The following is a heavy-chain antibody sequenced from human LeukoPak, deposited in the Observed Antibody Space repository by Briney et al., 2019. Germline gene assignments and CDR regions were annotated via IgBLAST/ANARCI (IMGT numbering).Heavy chain of an antibody. D-gene: IGHD6-13*01. J-gene: IGHJ4*02. V-gene: IGHV4-39*07. CDR2: IYYSGST. Sequence: KASETLSLTCTVSGGSISSSSYYWGWIRQPPGKGLEWIGSIYYSGSTYYNPSLKSRVTISVDTSKNQFSLKLSSVTAADTAVYYCARGASSIAADQTLIDYWGQGTLVTVPS. CDR3: ARGASSIAADQTLIDY. CDR1: GGSISSSSYY.